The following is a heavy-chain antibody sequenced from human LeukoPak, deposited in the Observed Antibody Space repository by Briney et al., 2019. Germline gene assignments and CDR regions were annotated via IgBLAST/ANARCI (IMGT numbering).Heavy chain of an antibody. CDR1: GFTFSSYS. CDR3: AREYSSGWYRGNGMDV. D-gene: IGHD6-19*01. Sequence: GGSLRLSCAASGFTFSSYSMNWVRQAPGKGLEWVSSISSSSSYIYYADSVKGRFTISRDNAKNSLYLQMNSLRAEDTAVYYCAREYSSGWYRGNGMDVWGQGTTVTVSS. CDR2: ISSSSSYI. J-gene: IGHJ6*02. V-gene: IGHV3-21*01.